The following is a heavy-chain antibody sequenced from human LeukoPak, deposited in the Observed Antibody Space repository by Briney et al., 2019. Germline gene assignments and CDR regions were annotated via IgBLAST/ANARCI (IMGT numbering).Heavy chain of an antibody. Sequence: GGSLRLSCAASGFTFSSYAMHWVRQAPGKGLEWVAVISYDGSNKYYADSVKGRFTISRDNSKNTLYLQMNSLRAEDTAVYYCAKWADTAMFDYWGQGTLVTVSS. CDR1: GFTFSSYA. CDR3: AKWADTAMFDY. V-gene: IGHV3-30-3*02. D-gene: IGHD5-18*01. J-gene: IGHJ4*02. CDR2: ISYDGSNK.